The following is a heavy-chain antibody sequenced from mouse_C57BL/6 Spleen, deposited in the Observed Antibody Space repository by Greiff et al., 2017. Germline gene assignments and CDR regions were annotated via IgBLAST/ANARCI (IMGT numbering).Heavy chain of an antibody. CDR2: FHPYNDDT. J-gene: IGHJ2*01. D-gene: IGHD2-4*01. V-gene: IGHV1-47*01. CDR3: ARGDYDYDDGYYFDY. Sequence: VKLQESGAELVKPGASVKMSCKASGYTFTTYPIEWMKQNHGKSLEWIGNFHPYNDDTKYNEKFKGKATLTVEKSSSTVYLELSRLTSDDSAVYYGARGDYDYDDGYYFDYWGQGTTLTVSS. CDR1: GYTFTTYP.